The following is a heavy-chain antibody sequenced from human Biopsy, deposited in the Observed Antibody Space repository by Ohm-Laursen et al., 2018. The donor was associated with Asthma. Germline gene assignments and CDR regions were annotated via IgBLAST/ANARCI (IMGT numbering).Heavy chain of an antibody. CDR2: GGSYYDGGLK. Sequence: SLRLSCAASGFTFRSYAMYWVRQAPGKGLEWVAVGGSYYDGGLKYYADSVNGRFTVSRDDSKNTLYLQMNSLRPDDTAVYYCARDVMEWYLPAFDFWGQGTLVTVSS. D-gene: IGHD3-3*01. CDR3: ARDVMEWYLPAFDF. CDR1: GFTFRSYA. J-gene: IGHJ4*02. V-gene: IGHV3-30-3*01.